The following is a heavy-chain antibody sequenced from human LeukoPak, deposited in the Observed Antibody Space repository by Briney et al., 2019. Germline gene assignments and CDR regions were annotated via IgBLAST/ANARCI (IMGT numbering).Heavy chain of an antibody. V-gene: IGHV1-69*05. CDR2: IIPIFGTA. J-gene: IGHJ6*03. D-gene: IGHD3-16*01. CDR1: GGTFSSYA. Sequence: GASVKVSCKASGGTFSSYAISWVRQAPGQGLEWMGGIIPIFGTANYAQKFQGSVKITTDESTSPDYMELSSLRSEDTAVYYCARSARGSYYYFIDVWGKGTTVRVSS. CDR3: ARSARGSYYYFIDV.